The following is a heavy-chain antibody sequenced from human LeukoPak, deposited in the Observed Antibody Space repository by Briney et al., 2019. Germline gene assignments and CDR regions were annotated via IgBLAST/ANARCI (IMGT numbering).Heavy chain of an antibody. Sequence: GGSLRLSCAASGFTFSDYWMSWVRQAPGMGLEWVANIKQDGSEKYYVDSVKGRFTVSRDNAKNSLYLQMNSLRAEDTAVYYCARTPSSGYFLYYFDYWGQGTLVTVSS. V-gene: IGHV3-7*03. J-gene: IGHJ4*02. D-gene: IGHD3-22*01. CDR2: IKQDGSEK. CDR3: ARTPSSGYFLYYFDY. CDR1: GFTFSDYW.